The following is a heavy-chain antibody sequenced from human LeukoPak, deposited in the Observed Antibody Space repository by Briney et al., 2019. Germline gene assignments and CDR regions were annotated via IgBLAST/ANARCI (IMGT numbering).Heavy chain of an antibody. J-gene: IGHJ5*02. V-gene: IGHV3-30*03. CDR3: ARDAESGDWNDVFHWFDP. CDR2: ISYDGSNK. D-gene: IGHD1-1*01. Sequence: GSLRLSCAASGFTFRSYSMNWVRQAPGKGLEWVAVISYDGSNKYYADSVKGRFTISRDNSKNTLYLQMNSLRTEDTAVYYCARDAESGDWNDVFHWFDPWGQGTLVTVSS. CDR1: GFTFRSYS.